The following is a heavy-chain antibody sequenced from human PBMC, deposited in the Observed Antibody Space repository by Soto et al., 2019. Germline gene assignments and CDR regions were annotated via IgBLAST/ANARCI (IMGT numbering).Heavy chain of an antibody. Sequence: ASVKVSCKASGYTFTSYYMHWVRQAPGQGLEWMGIINPSGGSTSYAQKFQGRVTMTRDTSTSTVYMELSSLRSEDTAVYYCARERITMVRGVIVGRPSYYYYGMDVWGQGTTVTVSS. CDR3: ARERITMVRGVIVGRPSYYYYGMDV. CDR2: INPSGGST. V-gene: IGHV1-46*01. D-gene: IGHD3-10*01. J-gene: IGHJ6*02. CDR1: GYTFTSYY.